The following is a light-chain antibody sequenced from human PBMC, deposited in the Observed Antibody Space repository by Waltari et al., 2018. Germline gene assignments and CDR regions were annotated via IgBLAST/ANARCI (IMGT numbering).Light chain of an antibody. Sequence: APTHPASVSGSTGHSVTISCTGTRSDVGGDSFVCWYQQHPGEAPKLLIYDVKTRPSGVSDRFSGSKSGNTASLTISGLLTDDEADYYCCSFRAGGSWVFGTGTKLTVL. CDR1: RSDVGGDSF. J-gene: IGLJ6*01. V-gene: IGLV2-14*03. CDR3: CSFRAGGSWV. CDR2: DVK.